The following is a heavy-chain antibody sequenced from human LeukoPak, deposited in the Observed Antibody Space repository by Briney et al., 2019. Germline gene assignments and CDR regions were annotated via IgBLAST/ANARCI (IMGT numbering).Heavy chain of an antibody. J-gene: IGHJ3*02. CDR3: ARGQQLVLDAFDI. D-gene: IGHD3-10*01. CDR1: GVSISSSY. V-gene: IGHV4-4*08. CDR2: VHHNGST. Sequence: SETLSLTCTVTGVSISSSYWNWIRQPPGQGLEWIGYVHHNGSTHYNPSLKSRVSISIDTSKSQISMRLSSVTAADTAVYYCARGQQLVLDAFDIWGQGTKVIVSS.